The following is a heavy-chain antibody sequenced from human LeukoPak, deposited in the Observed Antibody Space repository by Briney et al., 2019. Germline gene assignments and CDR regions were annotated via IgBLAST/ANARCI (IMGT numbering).Heavy chain of an antibody. V-gene: IGHV4-59*01. D-gene: IGHD3-22*01. CDR3: ARGGYYYDSSGYGLLDY. CDR2: IYYSGST. J-gene: IGHJ4*02. CDR1: GGSFSGYY. Sequence: SETLSLTCAVYGGSFSGYYWSWIRQPPGKGLEWIGYIYYSGSTNYNPSLKSRVTISVDTSKNQFSLKLSSVTAADTAVYYCARGGYYYDSSGYGLLDYWGQGTLVTVSS.